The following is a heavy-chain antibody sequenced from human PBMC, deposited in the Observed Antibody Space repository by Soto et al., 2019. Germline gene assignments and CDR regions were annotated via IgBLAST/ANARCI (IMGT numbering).Heavy chain of an antibody. CDR3: ARITSTVVGHIGYYYGMDV. D-gene: IGHD2-15*01. V-gene: IGHV4-59*01. CDR2: IYYSGST. J-gene: IGHJ6*02. Sequence: SETLSLTCTVSGGSICSYYWSWIRQPPGKGLEWIGYIYYSGSTNYNPSLKSRVTISVDTSKNQFSLKLSSVTAADTAVYYCARITSTVVGHIGYYYGMDVWGQGTTVTVSS. CDR1: GGSICSYY.